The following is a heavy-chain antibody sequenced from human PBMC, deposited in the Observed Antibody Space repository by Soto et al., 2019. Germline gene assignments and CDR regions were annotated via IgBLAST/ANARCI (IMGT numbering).Heavy chain of an antibody. J-gene: IGHJ5*02. D-gene: IGHD1-26*01. CDR1: GYTITIYY. V-gene: IGHV1-18*04. CDR3: ARPSGTSYIWLDP. Sequence: ASVEVSCAASGYTITIYYIHCVRQAPGQGLEWMGWISAYNGNTNYAQKLQGRVTMTTDTSTSTAYMEVRSLRSDDTAVYYCARPSGTSYIWLDPWGQGTLVTVSS. CDR2: ISAYNGNT.